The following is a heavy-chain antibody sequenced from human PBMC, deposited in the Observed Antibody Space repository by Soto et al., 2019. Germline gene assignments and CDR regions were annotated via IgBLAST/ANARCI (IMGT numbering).Heavy chain of an antibody. Sequence: GGSLRLSCAASGFTFSSYAMSWVRQAPGKGLEWVSAISGSGGSTYYADSVKGRFTISRDNSKNTLYLQMNSLSAEDTAVYYCAAHPQDYYDSSGYYPYWGQGTLVTVSS. V-gene: IGHV3-23*01. D-gene: IGHD3-22*01. J-gene: IGHJ4*02. CDR1: GFTFSSYA. CDR2: ISGSGGST. CDR3: AAHPQDYYDSSGYYPY.